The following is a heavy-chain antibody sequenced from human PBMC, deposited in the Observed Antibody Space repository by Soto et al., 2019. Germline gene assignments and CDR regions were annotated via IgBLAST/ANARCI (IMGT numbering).Heavy chain of an antibody. D-gene: IGHD6-19*01. V-gene: IGHV3-9*01. CDR2: ISWNSGSI. CDR3: AKDIGLGYSSGPFDY. CDR1: GFTFDDYA. Sequence: PGGSLRLSCAASGFTFDDYAMHWVRQAPGKGLEWVSGISWNSGSIGYADSVKGRFTISRDNAKNSLYLQMNSLRAEDTALYYCAKDIGLGYSSGPFDYWGQGTLVTVSS. J-gene: IGHJ4*02.